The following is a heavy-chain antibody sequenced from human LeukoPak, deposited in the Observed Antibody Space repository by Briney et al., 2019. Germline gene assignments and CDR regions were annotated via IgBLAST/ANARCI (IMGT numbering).Heavy chain of an antibody. V-gene: IGHV4-59*08. D-gene: IGHD2/OR15-2a*01. CDR3: ARSLSANLVFFL. CDR1: GASVSSVY. J-gene: IGHJ6*02. Sequence: SQTLSPTRTVAGASVSSVYCSWVRHPPRGWPEWVGYIYYSVRTNYNPSLKRRAPISVDTSNDQFSLKLPSVTAADTAVYYCARSLSANLVFFLWGQGTTVTVSS. CDR2: IYYSVRT.